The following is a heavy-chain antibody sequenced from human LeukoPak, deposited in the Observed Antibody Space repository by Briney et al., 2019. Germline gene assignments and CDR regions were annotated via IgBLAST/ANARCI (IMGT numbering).Heavy chain of an antibody. J-gene: IGHJ3*02. V-gene: IGHV3-21*01. D-gene: IGHD5-24*01. CDR1: GFIFSTYS. Sequence: AGGSLRLSCAASGFIFSTYSMNWVRQAPGKGLEWVSSISSGSTYIYYTDSVKGRFTISRDNAKNSLYLQMNSLRAEDTAVYYCVRDSMAPEDGYSHLILVFAFDIWGQGTMVTVSS. CDR3: VRDSMAPEDGYSHLILVFAFDI. CDR2: ISSGSTYI.